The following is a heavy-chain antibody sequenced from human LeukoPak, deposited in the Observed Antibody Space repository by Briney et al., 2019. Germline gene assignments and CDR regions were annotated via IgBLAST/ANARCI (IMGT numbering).Heavy chain of an antibody. J-gene: IGHJ4*02. CDR2: IFTSRGT. Sequence: PSETLSLTCTVSSGSISSGSYYWSWIRQPDGQGLEGIGRIFTSRGTNYNPSLKSRVTISVDTSKNQFSLKLNSVTAADAAVYYCAREESGYCDGGSCPYYFDYWGQGTLVTVSS. D-gene: IGHD2-15*01. V-gene: IGHV4-61*02. CDR3: AREESGYCDGGSCPYYFDY. CDR1: SGSISSGSYY.